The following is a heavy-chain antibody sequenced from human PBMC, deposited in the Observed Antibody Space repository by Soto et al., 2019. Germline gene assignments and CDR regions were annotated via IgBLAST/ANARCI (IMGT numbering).Heavy chain of an antibody. CDR3: ARVPNSSWYSRDYYYYMDV. CDR2: IYSGGST. Sequence: PGGSLRLSCAASGFTFSSYVMHWVRQAPGKGLEWVAVIYSGGSTYYADSVKGRFTISRDNSKNTLYLQMNSLRAEDTAVYYCARVPNSSWYSRDYYYYMDVWGKGTTVTVSS. D-gene: IGHD6-13*01. V-gene: IGHV3-66*01. J-gene: IGHJ6*03. CDR1: GFTFSSYV.